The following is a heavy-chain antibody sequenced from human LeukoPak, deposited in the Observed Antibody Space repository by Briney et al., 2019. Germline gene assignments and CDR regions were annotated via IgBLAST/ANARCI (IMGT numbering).Heavy chain of an antibody. CDR3: AKDYYYDSSGYYPPDAFDI. CDR1: GFTFSSYG. CDR2: ISGSGGST. V-gene: IGHV3-23*01. D-gene: IGHD3-22*01. J-gene: IGHJ3*02. Sequence: GGSLRLSCAASGFTFSSYGMSWVRQAPGKGLEWVSAISGSGGSTYYADSVKGRFTISRDNSKNTLYLQMNSLRAEDTAVYYCAKDYYYDSSGYYPPDAFDIWGQGTMVTVSS.